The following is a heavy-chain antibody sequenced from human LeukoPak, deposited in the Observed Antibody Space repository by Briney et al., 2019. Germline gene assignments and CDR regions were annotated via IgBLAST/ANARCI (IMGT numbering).Heavy chain of an antibody. V-gene: IGHV3-30-3*01. CDR1: GFTFSSYA. CDR2: ISYDGSNK. Sequence: GGSLRLSCAASGFTFSSYAMHWVRQAPGKGLEWVAVISYDGSNKYYADSVKGRFTISRGNSKNTLYLQMNSLRAEDTAVYYCARDFNDYGDYSLPGVDYWGQGTLVTVSS. D-gene: IGHD4-17*01. J-gene: IGHJ4*02. CDR3: ARDFNDYGDYSLPGVDY.